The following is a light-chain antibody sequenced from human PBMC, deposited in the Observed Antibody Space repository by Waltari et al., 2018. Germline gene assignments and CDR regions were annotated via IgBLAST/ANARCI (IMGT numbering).Light chain of an antibody. CDR1: QDISNY. CDR2: DAS. J-gene: IGKJ2*01. Sequence: IRIPRSPSSLSAPEGDGSTITCQASQDISNYLIWYQQKPGKAPKLLIYDASNLETGVPSRFSGSGSGTDFTFTISSLQPEDIATYYCQQYDNLPRTFGQGTKLEIK. V-gene: IGKV1-33*01. CDR3: QQYDNLPRT.